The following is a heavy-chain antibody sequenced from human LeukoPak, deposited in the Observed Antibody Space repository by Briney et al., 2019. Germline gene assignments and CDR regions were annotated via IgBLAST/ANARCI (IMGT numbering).Heavy chain of an antibody. J-gene: IGHJ4*02. D-gene: IGHD2-15*01. V-gene: IGHV4-59*08. CDR2: IYSSGST. Sequence: PSETLSLTCTVSGGSISSYTWSCIRHPPGKGLDWIGYIYSSGSTNYNPSLKSRVTISVDTTKNQFSLQLSSVTAADTAVYYCARHGVGAADYWGQGTLVTVSS. CDR1: GGSISSYT. CDR3: ARHGVGAADY.